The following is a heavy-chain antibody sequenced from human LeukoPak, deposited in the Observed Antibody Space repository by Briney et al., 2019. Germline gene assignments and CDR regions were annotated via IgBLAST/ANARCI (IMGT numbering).Heavy chain of an antibody. CDR2: IYYSGST. D-gene: IGHD6-19*01. CDR3: ARAKPSGWFDY. Sequence: PETLSLTCTVSGGSISSYYWSWIRQPPGKGLEWIGYIYYSGSTNYNPSLKSRVTISVDTPKNQFSLKLSSVTAADTAVYYCARAKPSGWFDYWGQGTLVTVSS. V-gene: IGHV4-59*01. J-gene: IGHJ4*02. CDR1: GGSISSYY.